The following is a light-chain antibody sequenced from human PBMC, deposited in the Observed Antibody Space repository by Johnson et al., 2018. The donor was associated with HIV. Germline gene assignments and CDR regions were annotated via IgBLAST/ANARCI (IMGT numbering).Light chain of an antibody. J-gene: IGLJ1*01. CDR3: GSWDNTLSVFV. Sequence: QSVLTQPPSVSAAPGQKVTISCSGSSSNIGNNYVSWYQQLPGTAPKLLIYDNNKRPSGIPDRFSGSKSGTSATLDITGLQTGDEGDYCCGSWDNTLSVFVFGAGTKVTVL. CDR1: SSNIGNNY. V-gene: IGLV1-51*01. CDR2: DNN.